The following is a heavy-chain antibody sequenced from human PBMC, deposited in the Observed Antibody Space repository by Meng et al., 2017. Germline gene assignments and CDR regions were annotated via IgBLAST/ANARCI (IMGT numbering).Heavy chain of an antibody. CDR3: ARVLRSVIVLRVLEWSAD. CDR2: IYHRGST. V-gene: IGHV4-38-2*01. CDR1: VYAISSDYY. Sequence: GSLRLSCAVPVYAISSDYYWAWTRTPPGKGGEWIGSIYHRGSTYYNPSLKSRVTISVDTSKNQFSLKLSSVTAADTAVYYCARVLRSVIVLRVLEWSADWGQGTLVTVSS. J-gene: IGHJ4*02. D-gene: IGHD3-3*01.